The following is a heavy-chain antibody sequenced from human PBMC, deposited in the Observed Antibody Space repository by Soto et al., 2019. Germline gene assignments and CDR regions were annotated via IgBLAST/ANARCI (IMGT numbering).Heavy chain of an antibody. J-gene: IGHJ6*03. Sequence: EVHLVESGGGLVQPGGSLRLSCAASGFPFVSYWMSWVRQAPGKGSEWVANINQDGTLEYYVDSVKGRFTISRDNAKNSLYLQMNSLRAEDTALYYCAKFRGPSYSYYSMDVWGKGTTVTVSS. CDR3: AKFRGPSYSYYSMDV. CDR2: INQDGTLE. D-gene: IGHD3-16*01. V-gene: IGHV3-7*05. CDR1: GFPFVSYW.